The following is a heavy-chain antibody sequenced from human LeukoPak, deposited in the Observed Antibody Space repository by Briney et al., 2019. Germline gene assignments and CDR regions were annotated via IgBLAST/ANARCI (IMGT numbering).Heavy chain of an antibody. V-gene: IGHV4-34*01. Sequence: SETLSLTCAVYGASFSAYQWSWIRQPPGKGLEWIGEINHSGSTNYNPSLKSRVTISVDTSKNQFSLKLSSVTAADTAVYYCARDGRDDYNRYFDYWGQGTLVTVSS. D-gene: IGHD5-24*01. CDR2: INHSGST. CDR3: ARDGRDDYNRYFDY. J-gene: IGHJ4*02. CDR1: GASFSAYQ.